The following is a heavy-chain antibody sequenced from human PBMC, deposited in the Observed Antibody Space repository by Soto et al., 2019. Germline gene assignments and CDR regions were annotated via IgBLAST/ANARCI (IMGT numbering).Heavy chain of an antibody. Sequence: SVKVSCKASGYTFTSYYMHWVRQAPGQGLEWMGRIIPILGIANYAQKFQGRVTITADKSMSTAYMELSSLRSEDTAVYYCARSFLDGFDYWGQGTLVTVSS. D-gene: IGHD1-26*01. CDR3: ARSFLDGFDY. J-gene: IGHJ4*02. CDR2: IIPILGIA. CDR1: GYTFTSYY. V-gene: IGHV1-69*02.